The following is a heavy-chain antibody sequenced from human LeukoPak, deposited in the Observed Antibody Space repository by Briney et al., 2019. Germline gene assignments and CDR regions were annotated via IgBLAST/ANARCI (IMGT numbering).Heavy chain of an antibody. V-gene: IGHV3-48*03. Sequence: GGSLRLSCAASGFTFSSCEMNWVRQAPGKGLEWVSYISSSGSTIYYADSVKGRFTISRDNAKNSLYLQMNSLRAEDAAVYYCARGSSSGLGAFDLWGQGTMVTVSS. CDR1: GFTFSSCE. D-gene: IGHD6-19*01. CDR2: ISSSGSTI. CDR3: ARGSSSGLGAFDL. J-gene: IGHJ3*01.